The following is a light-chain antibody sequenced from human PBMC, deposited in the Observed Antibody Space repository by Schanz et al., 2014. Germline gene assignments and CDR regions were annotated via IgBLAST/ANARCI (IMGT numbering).Light chain of an antibody. J-gene: IGLJ3*02. CDR3: QSYDSSRRRV. V-gene: IGLV1-40*01. Sequence: QSVLTQPPSVSGAPGQRVTISCTGSSSNIGAGYDVHWYQQLPGAAPKLLIYANNIRPSGVPDRFSGSKSGTSASLAITGLQAEDEADYYCQSYDSSRRRVFGGGTKLTVL. CDR1: SSNIGAGYD. CDR2: ANN.